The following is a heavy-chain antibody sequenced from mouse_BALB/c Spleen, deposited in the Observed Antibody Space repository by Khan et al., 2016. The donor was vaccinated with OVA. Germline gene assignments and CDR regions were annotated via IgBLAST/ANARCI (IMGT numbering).Heavy chain of an antibody. J-gene: IGHJ2*01. CDR2: IYPGDGDT. V-gene: IGHV1-87*01. Sequence: QVQLQQSGAELARPGASVKLSCKSSGYTFTSYWMQWVKQRPGQGLEWIGAIYPGDGDTRYTQKFKGKATLTADKSSNTAYMQLSSLASEDFAVYYCASYRYDYFDYWGQGTTLTVSS. CDR1: GYTFTSYW. CDR3: ASYRYDYFDY. D-gene: IGHD2-14*01.